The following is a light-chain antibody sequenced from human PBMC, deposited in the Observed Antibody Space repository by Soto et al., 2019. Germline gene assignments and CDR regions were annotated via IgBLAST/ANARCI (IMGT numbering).Light chain of an antibody. V-gene: IGKV3-15*01. Sequence: EIVMTQSPGTLSVSPGEGATLFCRASQSVRTKLAWYQQRAGQAPRLLMYGASTRATGIPDRFSGSGSGTEFTLTISGLQSEDFAVYYCQQYNSWPPITFGQGTRLEIK. J-gene: IGKJ5*01. CDR3: QQYNSWPPIT. CDR1: QSVRTK. CDR2: GAS.